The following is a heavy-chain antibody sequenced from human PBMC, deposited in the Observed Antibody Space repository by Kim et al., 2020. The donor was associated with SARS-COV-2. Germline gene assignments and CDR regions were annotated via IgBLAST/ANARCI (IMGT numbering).Heavy chain of an antibody. D-gene: IGHD2-2*01. CDR1: GFSFSSYG. J-gene: IGHJ5*02. CDR2: ISHDGSNN. Sequence: GGSLRLSCKASGFSFSSYGMYWVRQAPGKGLEWVTTISHDGSNNYYADPVKGRFTISRDNSKNTLYLQMNSLRPEDTAVYYCASGVGYCSSDRCARSWGQGTLVIVSS. V-gene: IGHV3-30*03. CDR3: ASGVGYCSSDRCARS.